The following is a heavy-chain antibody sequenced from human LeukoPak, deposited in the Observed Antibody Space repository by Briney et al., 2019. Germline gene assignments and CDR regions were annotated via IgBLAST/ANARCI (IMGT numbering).Heavy chain of an antibody. CDR3: ARALSGLSAFEI. V-gene: IGHV1-18*01. Sequence: AAVKVSCKPSVYTFTSYGISWVRQAPGQGREWMGWISAYNGNTNYAQKLQGRVTMTTDTSTSTAYMELRSLRSDDTAVYYCARALSGLSAFEIWGQGTMVTVSS. CDR2: ISAYNGNT. D-gene: IGHD5-12*01. CDR1: VYTFTSYG. J-gene: IGHJ3*02.